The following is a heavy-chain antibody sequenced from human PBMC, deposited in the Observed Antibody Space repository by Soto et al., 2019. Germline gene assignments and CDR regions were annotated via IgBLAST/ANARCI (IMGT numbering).Heavy chain of an antibody. CDR3: ARDLGETTRAFDI. J-gene: IGHJ3*02. Sequence: SETLSLTCTVSGGYISSYYWSWIRQPPGKGLEWIGYIYYSGSTNYNPSLKSRVTISVDTSKNQFSLKLSSVTAADTAVYYCARDLGETTRAFDIWGQGTMVTVSS. D-gene: IGHD3-16*01. CDR2: IYYSGST. V-gene: IGHV4-59*01. CDR1: GGYISSYY.